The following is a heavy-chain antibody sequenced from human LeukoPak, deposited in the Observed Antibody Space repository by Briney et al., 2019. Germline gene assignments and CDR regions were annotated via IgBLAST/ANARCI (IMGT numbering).Heavy chain of an antibody. CDR3: ARSRGTYYYVLSGFDY. J-gene: IGHJ4*02. CDR1: GGSISSGGYS. D-gene: IGHD3-10*02. Sequence: PSQTLSLTCAVSGGSISSGGYSWSWIRQPPGKGLEWIGYIYHSGSTYYNPSLKSRVTISVDRSKNQFSLKLSSVTAADTAVYYCARSRGTYYYVLSGFDYWGQGTLVTVSS. V-gene: IGHV4-30-2*01. CDR2: IYHSGST.